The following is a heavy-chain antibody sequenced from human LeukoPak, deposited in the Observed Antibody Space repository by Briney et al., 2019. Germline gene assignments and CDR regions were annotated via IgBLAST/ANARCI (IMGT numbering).Heavy chain of an antibody. CDR2: IYYSGST. Sequence: PSETLSLTCTVSGGSISSSSYYWGWIRQPPGKGLEWIGSIYYSGSTYYNPSLKSRVTISVDTSKNQFSLKLSSVTAADTAVYYCARNPYYYGSGSYHHYFDYWGQGTLVTVSS. D-gene: IGHD3-10*01. CDR1: GGSISSSSYY. J-gene: IGHJ4*02. CDR3: ARNPYYYGSGSYHHYFDY. V-gene: IGHV4-39*07.